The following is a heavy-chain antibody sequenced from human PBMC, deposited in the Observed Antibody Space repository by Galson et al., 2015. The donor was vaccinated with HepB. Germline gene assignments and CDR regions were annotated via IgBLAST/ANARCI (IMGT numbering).Heavy chain of an antibody. CDR1: GYTFTSYY. J-gene: IGHJ6*02. V-gene: IGHV1-46*04. Sequence: SVKVSCKASGYTFTSYYMHWVRQAPGQGLEWMGIINPSGGSTSYAQKLQGRVTMTRDTSTSTVYMELSSLRSEDTAVYYCARVAGGKGYYYYGMDVWGQGTTVTVSS. CDR3: ARVAGGKGYYYYGMDV. CDR2: INPSGGST. D-gene: IGHD3-10*01.